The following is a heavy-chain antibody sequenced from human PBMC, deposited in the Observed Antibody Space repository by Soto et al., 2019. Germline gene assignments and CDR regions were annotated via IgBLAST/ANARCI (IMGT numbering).Heavy chain of an antibody. CDR1: GYTFTSYY. CDR3: ARGTYDSSGYYSGWFDP. J-gene: IGHJ5*02. V-gene: IGHV1-46*03. CDR2: INPSGGST. D-gene: IGHD3-22*01. Sequence: ASVKVSCKASGYTFTSYYMHWVRQAPGQGLEWMGKINPSGGSTSYAQKFQGRVTMTRDTSTSTVYMELSSLRSEDTAVYYCARGTYDSSGYYSGWFDPWGQGTLVTVSS.